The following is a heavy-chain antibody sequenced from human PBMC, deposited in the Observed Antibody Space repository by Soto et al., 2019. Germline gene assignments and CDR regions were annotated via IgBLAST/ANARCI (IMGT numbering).Heavy chain of an antibody. Sequence: QVQVVQSGVEVRRPGSSVKVSCKASGDTFKNCVISWVRQAPGQGLEWMGGIIPLFGTTDFAQRFQGRLTITTDESTTTTYMEPSWLRSEETATYYFAAELGFGKLSVVWGQGTTVIVSS. CDR3: AAELGFGKLSVV. CDR2: IIPLFGTT. CDR1: GDTFKNCV. D-gene: IGHD3-10*01. V-gene: IGHV1-69*01. J-gene: IGHJ6*02.